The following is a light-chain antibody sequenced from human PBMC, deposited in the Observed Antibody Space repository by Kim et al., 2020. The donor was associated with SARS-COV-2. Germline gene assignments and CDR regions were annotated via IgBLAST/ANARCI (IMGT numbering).Light chain of an antibody. CDR3: QQYNSYRT. CDR2: KAS. Sequence: DIQMTQSPSTLPASVGDRVTITCRASQNINSWLAWYQQKPGKAPKLLIYKASSLETGVPPRFSGSGSGTEFTLTISNLQPDDFATYYCQQYNSYRTFGQGTKVDIK. J-gene: IGKJ1*01. CDR1: QNINSW. V-gene: IGKV1-5*03.